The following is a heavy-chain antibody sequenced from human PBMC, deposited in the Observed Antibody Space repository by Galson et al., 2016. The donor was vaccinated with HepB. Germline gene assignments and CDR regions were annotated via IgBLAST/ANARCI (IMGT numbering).Heavy chain of an antibody. D-gene: IGHD2-2*01. Sequence: SLRLSCAASGFTFNNYGIHWVRQAPGKGLEWLAVISFDGRNKYYVDSVKGRFTISRDTSKNTLYLQMNSLRAEDTAVYYCAKGYCTTSSCDLGYGMDVWGQGNPGHRLL. CDR1: GFTFNNYG. CDR2: ISFDGRNK. J-gene: IGHJ6*02. CDR3: AKGYCTTSSCDLGYGMDV. V-gene: IGHV3-30*18.